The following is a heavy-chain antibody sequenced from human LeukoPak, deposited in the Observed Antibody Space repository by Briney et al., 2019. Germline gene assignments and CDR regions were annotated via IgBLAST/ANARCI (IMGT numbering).Heavy chain of an antibody. Sequence: SVKVSCKASGGTFSSYAISWVRQAPGQGLELMGGIIPIFGTANYAQTFQGRVTITADESTSTAYMELSSLRSEDTAVYYCARDTCSSTSCYFSTLAFDIWGQGTMVTVSS. CDR3: ARDTCSSTSCYFSTLAFDI. J-gene: IGHJ3*02. V-gene: IGHV1-69*13. CDR2: IIPIFGTA. D-gene: IGHD2-2*01. CDR1: GGTFSSYA.